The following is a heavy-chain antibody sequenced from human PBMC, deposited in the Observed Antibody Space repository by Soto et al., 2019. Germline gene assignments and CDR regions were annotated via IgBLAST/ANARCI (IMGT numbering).Heavy chain of an antibody. CDR3: VRGTMAPGLDH. J-gene: IGHJ4*02. V-gene: IGHV3-13*04. CDR2: IGMAGDT. D-gene: IGHD3-3*01. Sequence: PGGSLRLSCAASGFAFSNYDMHWVRQVTGKGLEWVSTIGMAGDTYYPGSVKGRFTISRENAKNSIYLQMNSVRAEDTAVYYCVRGTMAPGLDHWGQGTLVTVSS. CDR1: GFAFSNYD.